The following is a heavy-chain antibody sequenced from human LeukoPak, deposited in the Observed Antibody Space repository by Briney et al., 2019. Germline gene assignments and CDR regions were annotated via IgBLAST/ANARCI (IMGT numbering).Heavy chain of an antibody. V-gene: IGHV1-24*01. D-gene: IGHD5-18*01. CDR3: ARGGVQLWWTYFDY. J-gene: IGHJ4*02. CDR1: GYTLTELS. Sequence: GASVKVSCKVSGYTLTELSMHWVRQAPGKGLEWMGGFDPEDGETIYAQKFQGRVTITRDTSASTAYMELSSLRSEDTAVYYCARGGVQLWWTYFDYWGQGTLVTVSS. CDR2: FDPEDGET.